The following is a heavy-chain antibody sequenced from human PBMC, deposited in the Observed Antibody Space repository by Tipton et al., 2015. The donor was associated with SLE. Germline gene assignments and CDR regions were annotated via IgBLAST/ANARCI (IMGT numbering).Heavy chain of an antibody. Sequence: SLRLSCAASGFTFGSYAMSWVRQAPGKGPEWVSVIYSGGSSTYYADSVKGRFTISRDNSKNTLYLQMNSLRAEDTAVYYCARDVAYYDSYDGFYIWGQGTMGTVSS. CDR1: GFTFGSYA. D-gene: IGHD3-22*01. CDR2: IYSGGSST. V-gene: IGHV3-23*03. CDR3: ARDVAYYDSYDGFYI. J-gene: IGHJ3*02.